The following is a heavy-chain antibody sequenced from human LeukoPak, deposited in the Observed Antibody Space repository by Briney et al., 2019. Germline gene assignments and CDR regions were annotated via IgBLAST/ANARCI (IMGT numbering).Heavy chain of an antibody. Sequence: PSETLSLTCAVSGGSISSGGYSWSWIRQPPGKGLEWIGYIYHSGSTYYNPSLKSRVTISVDRSKNQFSLKLSSVTAADTAVYYCARLQLWLRAFDIWGQGTMVTVSS. D-gene: IGHD5-18*01. CDR3: ARLQLWLRAFDI. CDR2: IYHSGST. J-gene: IGHJ3*02. CDR1: GGSISSGGYS. V-gene: IGHV4-30-2*01.